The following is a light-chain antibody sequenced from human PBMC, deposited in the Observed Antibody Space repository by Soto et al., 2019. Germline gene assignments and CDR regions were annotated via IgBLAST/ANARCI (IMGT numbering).Light chain of an antibody. CDR3: QQYGSSPRT. CDR1: QSVSSSY. V-gene: IGKV3-20*01. CDR2: GAS. Sequence: IVLTQSPGTLSLSPGERATLSCRRSQSVSSSYLAWYQQKPGQAPRLLIYGASSRATGIPDRFSGSGSGTDFTLTISRLEPEDFAVYYCQQYGSSPRTFGQGTKVDIK. J-gene: IGKJ1*01.